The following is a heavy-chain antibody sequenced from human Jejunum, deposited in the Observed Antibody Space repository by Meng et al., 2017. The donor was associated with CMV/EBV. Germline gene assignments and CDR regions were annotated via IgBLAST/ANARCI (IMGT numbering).Heavy chain of an antibody. Sequence: SCGSVSSGSSYWSWIRQPPGKGLEFIGYISYNGNTNYNPSLMRRVTISLDTSQNHFSLKLTSVTAADTAVYYCARGTWAAAPSDYWGQGFLVTVSS. V-gene: IGHV4-61*03. D-gene: IGHD1-1*01. J-gene: IGHJ4*02. CDR2: ISYNGNT. CDR3: ARGTWAAAPSDY. CDR1: CGSVSSGSSY.